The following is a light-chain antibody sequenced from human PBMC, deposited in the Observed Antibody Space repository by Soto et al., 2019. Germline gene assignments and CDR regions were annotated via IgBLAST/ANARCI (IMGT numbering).Light chain of an antibody. CDR2: GAF. V-gene: IGKV1D-12*01. J-gene: IGKJ4*01. CDR3: QQTNSFPLT. CDR1: RHISNY. Sequence: IQMTQSPSSVSASVGDRVTITCRASRHISNYLAWYQQKPGEAPKVLIYGAFTLQSGVASRFSGSGSGTDFILTISSLQPEDFATYYCQQTNSFPLTFGGGTKLELK.